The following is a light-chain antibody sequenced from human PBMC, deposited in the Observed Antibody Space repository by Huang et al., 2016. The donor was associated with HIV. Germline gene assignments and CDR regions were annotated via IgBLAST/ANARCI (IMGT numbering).Light chain of an antibody. CDR3: QQYNNWPQT. V-gene: IGKV3-15*01. CDR1: QSLSSN. CDR2: GAS. J-gene: IGKJ1*01. Sequence: EIVMTQSPATLSVSPGERATLSCRASQSLSSNNLAWYQHKPGQAPRLLIYGASTRATGIPARFSGSGSGTEFTLTISSLQSEDFAVYYCQQYNNWPQTFGQGTKVEIK.